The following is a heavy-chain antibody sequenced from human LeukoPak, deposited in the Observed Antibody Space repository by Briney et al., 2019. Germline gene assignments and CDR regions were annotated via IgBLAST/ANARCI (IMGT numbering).Heavy chain of an antibody. V-gene: IGHV4-38-2*02. CDR3: ARGGSRSYTSSTLDY. D-gene: IGHD6-6*01. CDR2: IYHSGST. J-gene: IGHJ4*02. CDR1: GYSISSGYY. Sequence: SETLSLTCTVSGYSISSGYYWGWIRQSPGKGLEWIGSIYHSGSTYYNPSLNSRVTISVDTSNNQFSLRLSSVIAADTAMYYCARGGSRSYTSSTLDYWGQGTLVTVSS.